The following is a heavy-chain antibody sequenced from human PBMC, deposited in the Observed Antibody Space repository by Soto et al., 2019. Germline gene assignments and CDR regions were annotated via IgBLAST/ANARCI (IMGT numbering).Heavy chain of an antibody. Sequence: EVQLSGSGGGLVQPGGSLRLSCAASGFTFSSYAMSWVRQAPGKGLEWVSAISGSSTSTYYADSVKGRFTISRDNSKNTVYLQMNSRRAEDTAVYYCTTDPSSAFAMENYFDYWGQGTLLTVSS. V-gene: IGHV3-23*01. CDR1: GFTFSSYA. CDR3: TTDPSSAFAMENYFDY. CDR2: ISGSSTST. D-gene: IGHD1-1*01. J-gene: IGHJ4*02.